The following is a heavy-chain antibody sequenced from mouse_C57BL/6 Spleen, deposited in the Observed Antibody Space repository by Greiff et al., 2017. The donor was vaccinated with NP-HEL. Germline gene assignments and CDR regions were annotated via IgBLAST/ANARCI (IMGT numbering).Heavy chain of an antibody. CDR2: ISYDGSN. J-gene: IGHJ2*01. D-gene: IGHD2-5*01. CDR3: ARETYYSNYDYFDY. CDR1: GYSITSGYY. V-gene: IGHV3-6*01. Sequence: EVQLQQSGPGLVKPSQSLSLTCSVTGYSITSGYYWNWIRQFPGNKLEWMGYISYDGSNNYNPSLKNRISITRDTSKNQFFLKLNSVTTEDTATYYCARETYYSNYDYFDYWGQGTTLTVSS.